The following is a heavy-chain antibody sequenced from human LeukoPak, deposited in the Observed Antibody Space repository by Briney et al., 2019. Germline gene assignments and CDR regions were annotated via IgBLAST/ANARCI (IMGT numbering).Heavy chain of an antibody. CDR2: VGGGGGGT. CDR1: GFTLSSYA. J-gene: IGHJ4*02. D-gene: IGHD6-13*01. V-gene: IGHV3-23*01. CDR3: AKQSAGSAAWYSLHYDF. Sequence: GGSLRLSCAASGFTLSSYAMTWVRQAPGRGLEWVSSVGGGGGGTYYADSVKGRFTISRDNSKDTLCLQMNGLRAEDTAVYFCAKQSAGSAAWYSLHYDFWGQGTLVTASS.